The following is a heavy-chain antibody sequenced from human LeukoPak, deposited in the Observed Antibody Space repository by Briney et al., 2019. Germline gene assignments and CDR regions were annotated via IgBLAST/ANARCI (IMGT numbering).Heavy chain of an antibody. CDR2: VIPMFGSS. CDR3: AIESPGVGKAFDI. CDR1: GYTFTSYY. J-gene: IGHJ3*02. V-gene: IGHV1-69*05. D-gene: IGHD3-3*01. Sequence: SVKVSCKASGYTFTSYYMHWVRQAPGQGLEWMGGVIPMFGSSNYAQKFQGRVTITTDESTTTAYMELSSLTSEDTAVYYCAIESPGVGKAFDIWGQGTLVTVSS.